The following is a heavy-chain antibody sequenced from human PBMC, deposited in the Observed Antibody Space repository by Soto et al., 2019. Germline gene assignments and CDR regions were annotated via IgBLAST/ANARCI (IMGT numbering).Heavy chain of an antibody. CDR3: ARSATDSTRDYYYYGMDV. D-gene: IGHD1-26*01. CDR1: GFTFSDYY. J-gene: IGHJ6*02. V-gene: IGHV3-11*01. Sequence: QVQLVESGGGLVKPGGSLRLSCAASGFTFSDYYMSWIRQAPGKGLEWVSYISSSGSTIYYADSVKGRFTISRDNAKNSLYLQMNSLIAEDTAVYYCARSATDSTRDYYYYGMDVWGQGTTVTVSS. CDR2: ISSSGSTI.